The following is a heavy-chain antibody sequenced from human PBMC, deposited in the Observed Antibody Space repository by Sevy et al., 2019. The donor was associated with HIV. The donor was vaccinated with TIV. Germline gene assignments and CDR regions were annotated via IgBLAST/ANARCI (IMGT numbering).Heavy chain of an antibody. CDR2: ISSSSSYI. Sequence: GGSLRLSCAASVFTFSSYATHWVRQAPGKGLEWVSSISSSSSYIYYADSVKGRFTISRDNAKNSLYLQMNSLRAEDTAVYYCAGENYYDSTAYRFDYWGQGTLVTVSS. V-gene: IGHV3-21*01. J-gene: IGHJ4*02. CDR1: VFTFSSYA. CDR3: AGENYYDSTAYRFDY. D-gene: IGHD3-22*01.